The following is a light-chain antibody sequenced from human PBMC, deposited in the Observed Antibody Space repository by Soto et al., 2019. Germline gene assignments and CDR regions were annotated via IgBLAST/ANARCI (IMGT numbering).Light chain of an antibody. CDR3: QQYGSSGT. Sequence: DIVMTQSPDSLAVSLFESATITFKSSQSVLFTSNKKNYLAWYQQKPGKAPKLLIYGASSLQSGVPSRFSGSGSGTDFTLTISRLEPEDFAVYYCQQYGSSGTFGQGTKVDI. CDR2: GAS. CDR1: QSVLFTSNKKNY. J-gene: IGKJ1*01. V-gene: IGKV4-1*01.